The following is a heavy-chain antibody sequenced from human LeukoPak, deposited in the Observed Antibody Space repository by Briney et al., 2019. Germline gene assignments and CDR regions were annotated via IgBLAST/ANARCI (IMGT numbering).Heavy chain of an antibody. V-gene: IGHV3-48*03. CDR2: ISSSGSSI. CDR3: ARGGYDILTGYDAFDI. CDR1: GFTFSSYE. D-gene: IGHD3-9*01. J-gene: IGHJ3*02. Sequence: GGSLRLSCAASGFTFSSYEMNWVRQAPGKGLEWISYISSSGSSISYADSVKGRFTISRDNAKNSLYLQMNSLRAEDTAVYYCARGGYDILTGYDAFDIWGQGTMVTVSS.